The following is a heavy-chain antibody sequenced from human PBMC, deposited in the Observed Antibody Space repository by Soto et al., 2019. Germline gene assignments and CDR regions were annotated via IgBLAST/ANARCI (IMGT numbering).Heavy chain of an antibody. J-gene: IGHJ5*02. CDR3: ARWLRGTDWGGLDYFDP. CDR1: GYTFSNHA. V-gene: IGHV1-3*01. D-gene: IGHD2-21*01. CDR2: INAGTGET. Sequence: QVQLVQSGAEVIKPGASVKVSCKASGYTFSNHAMHWVRQAPGQRLEWMGWINAGTGETKYSQNFQGRVTITRDTFAKTVYMELSSLRSGDTAVYYCARWLRGTDWGGLDYFDPWGQGTLVTVSS.